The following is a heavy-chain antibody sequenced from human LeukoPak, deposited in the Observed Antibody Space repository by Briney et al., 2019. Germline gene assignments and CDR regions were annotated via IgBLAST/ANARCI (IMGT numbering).Heavy chain of an antibody. V-gene: IGHV3-30*18. D-gene: IGHD3-3*01. CDR1: GFTFSNYG. CDR3: AKEGNTYYDFWSGYYTGFLTEYYFDY. Sequence: GRSLRLSCAASGFTFSNYGMHWVRQAPGKGLEWVAVISYDGSNKYYADSVKGRFTISRDNSKNTLYLQMNSLRAEDTAVYYCAKEGNTYYDFWSGYYTGFLTEYYFDYWGQGTLVTVSS. J-gene: IGHJ4*02. CDR2: ISYDGSNK.